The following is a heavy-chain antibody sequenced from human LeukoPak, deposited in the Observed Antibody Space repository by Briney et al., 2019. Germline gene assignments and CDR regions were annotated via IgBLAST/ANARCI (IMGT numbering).Heavy chain of an antibody. D-gene: IGHD2-15*01. V-gene: IGHV5-51*01. CDR3: ARRGYCSGGSCYLYYFDY. Sequence: GESLKISCKASGYSFTNYWIGWVRQMPGKGLEWMGIIYPGDSDTRYSPSFQGQVTISADKSISTAYLQWSSLKASDTAMYYCARRGYCSGGSCYLYYFDYWGQGTLVTVSS. CDR2: IYPGDSDT. CDR1: GYSFTNYW. J-gene: IGHJ4*02.